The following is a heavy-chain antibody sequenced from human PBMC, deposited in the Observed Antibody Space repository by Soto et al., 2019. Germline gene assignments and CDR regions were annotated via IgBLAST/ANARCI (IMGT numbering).Heavy chain of an antibody. CDR1: GFTFSNAW. CDR2: IKSKTDGGTT. D-gene: IGHD2-8*01. CDR3: TTSEEGYCTNGVCYYYGMDV. V-gene: IGHV3-15*07. J-gene: IGHJ6*02. Sequence: PGGSLRLSCAASGFTFSNAWMNWVRQAPGKGLEWVGRIKSKTDGGTTDYAAPVKGRFTISRDDSKNTLYLQMNSLKTEDTAVYYCTTSEEGYCTNGVCYYYGMDVWGQGTTVTVSS.